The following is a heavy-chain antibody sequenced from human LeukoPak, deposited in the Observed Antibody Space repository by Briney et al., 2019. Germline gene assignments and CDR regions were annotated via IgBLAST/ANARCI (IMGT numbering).Heavy chain of an antibody. CDR2: IKNKADGGTT. CDR3: TTSGTPFQY. D-gene: IGHD3-10*01. V-gene: IGHV3-15*01. J-gene: IGHJ4*02. CDR1: GFIFNNAW. Sequence: GGSLRLSCAASGFIFNNAWMSWVRLAPGKGLEWVGRIKNKADGGTTDYAAPVKGRLTISRDDSKNTLYLQMNSLKTEDTAVYYSTTSGTPFQYWGQGTLVTVSS.